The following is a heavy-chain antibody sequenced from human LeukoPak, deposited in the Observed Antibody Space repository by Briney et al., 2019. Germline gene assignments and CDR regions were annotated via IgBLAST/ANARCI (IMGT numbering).Heavy chain of an antibody. V-gene: IGHV3-33*01. Sequence: GGSLRLSCAASGFVFSTYGMHWVRQAPGKGLEWVAVIWSHGNTKKHADSVTGRFTISRDNSKNTLYLEMNTLRAEDTAVYYCARDDDYDDHNTFDMWGHGTMVTVSS. J-gene: IGHJ3*02. CDR1: GFVFSTYG. CDR2: IWSHGNTK. CDR3: ARDDDYDDHNTFDM. D-gene: IGHD4-17*01.